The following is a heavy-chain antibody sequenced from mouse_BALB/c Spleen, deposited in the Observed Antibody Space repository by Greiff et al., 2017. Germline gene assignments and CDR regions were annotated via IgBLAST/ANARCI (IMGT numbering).Heavy chain of an antibody. CDR2: IDPANGNT. V-gene: IGHV14-3*02. CDR3: ARRVRRSYYAMDY. D-gene: IGHD2-14*01. J-gene: IGHJ4*01. CDR1: GFNITDPS. Sequence: VQLQQSGAELVKPGASVKLSCTASGFNITDPSMPWVTQRPDQGLEWIGRIDPANGNTTYDPKFQGQATITAETSSNTAYLQLSSLTAEDTSDYYCARRVRRSYYAMDYWGQGTSVTGSS.